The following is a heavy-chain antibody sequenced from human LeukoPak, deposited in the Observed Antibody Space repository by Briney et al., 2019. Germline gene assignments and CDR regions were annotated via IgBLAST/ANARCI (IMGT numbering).Heavy chain of an antibody. CDR3: ARDLEVVVAATGDY. Sequence: PGGSLRLSCAASGFTFSSYEMNWVRQAPGKGLEWVSYISSSGSTIYYADSVKGRFTISRDNAKNSLYLQMNSLRAEDTAVYYCARDLEVVVAATGDYWGQGTLVTVSS. CDR2: ISSSGSTI. V-gene: IGHV3-48*03. CDR1: GFTFSSYE. J-gene: IGHJ4*02. D-gene: IGHD2-15*01.